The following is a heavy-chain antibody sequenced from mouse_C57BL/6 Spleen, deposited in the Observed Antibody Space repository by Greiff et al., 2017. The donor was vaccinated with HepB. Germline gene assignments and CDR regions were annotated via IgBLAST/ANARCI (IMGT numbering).Heavy chain of an antibody. D-gene: IGHD1-1*01. CDR1: GFNIKDDY. J-gene: IGHJ2*01. CDR2: IDPENGDT. Sequence: DVKLEESGAELVRPGASVKLSCTASGFNIKDDYMHWVKQRPEQGLEWIGWIDPENGDTEYASKFQGKATITADTSSNTAYLQLSSLTSEDTAVYYCTTTSITTVVAFDYWGQGTTLTVSS. CDR3: TTTSITTVVAFDY. V-gene: IGHV14-4*01.